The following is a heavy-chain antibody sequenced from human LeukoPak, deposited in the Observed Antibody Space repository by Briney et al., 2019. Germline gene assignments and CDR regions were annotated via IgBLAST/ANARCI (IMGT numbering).Heavy chain of an antibody. CDR2: INPNSGGT. D-gene: IGHD5-12*01. CDR1: GYTFTGYY. CDR3: AREGAGYSGSELFDY. J-gene: IGHJ4*02. V-gene: IGHV1-2*02. Sequence: ASVKVSCKASGYTFTGYYMHWVRQAPGQGLEWRGWINPNSGGTNDAQKFQGRVTMTRDTSISTAYMELSRLRSDDTAVYYCAREGAGYSGSELFDYWGQGTLVTVSS.